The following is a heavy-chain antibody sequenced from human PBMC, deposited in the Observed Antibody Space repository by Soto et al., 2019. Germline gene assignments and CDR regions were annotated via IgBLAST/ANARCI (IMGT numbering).Heavy chain of an antibody. CDR2: IDYTGNT. CDR1: GGSISSSSYY. V-gene: IGHV4-39*01. Sequence: PSETLSLTCTVSGGSISSSSYYWGCIRQPPGKGLEWIASIDYTGNTFYNPSLTSRVTISVDTSKNQFSLKVTSVTAADTAGYYCARINKGYGTDSWGQGXLVTVSS. CDR3: ARINKGYGTDS. D-gene: IGHD5-18*01. J-gene: IGHJ4*02.